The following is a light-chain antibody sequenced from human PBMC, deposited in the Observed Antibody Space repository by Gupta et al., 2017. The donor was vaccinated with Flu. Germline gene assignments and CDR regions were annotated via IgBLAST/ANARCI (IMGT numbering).Light chain of an antibody. J-gene: IGKJ4*01. CDR3: QQDYSTPLT. Sequence: DIVMTQPPDSLAASLCERATINYKSSQSVLYSSNNKNYLAWYQQKPGQPPKLLIYWASTRESGVPDRFSGSGSGTDFTLTISSLQAENVAVYYCQQDYSTPLTFGGGTKVEIK. CDR1: QSVLYSSNNKNY. V-gene: IGKV4-1*01. CDR2: WAS.